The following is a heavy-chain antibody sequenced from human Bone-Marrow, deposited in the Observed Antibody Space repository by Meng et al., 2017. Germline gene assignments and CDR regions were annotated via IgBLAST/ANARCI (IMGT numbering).Heavy chain of an antibody. V-gene: IGHV1-2*06. J-gene: IGHJ4*02. Sequence: VRLVQAGAGVKKPSASLKVSCKASGYTFPDYWLHWVRRAPGQGLEWMGRINPKSGDTHYAPRFQGRVTMTGDTSISTAYMELSGLRSDDTAMYYCARDEDISAAGKLFGDYWGQGTLVTVSS. CDR1: GYTFPDYW. CDR3: ARDEDISAAGKLFGDY. CDR2: INPKSGDT. D-gene: IGHD6-13*01.